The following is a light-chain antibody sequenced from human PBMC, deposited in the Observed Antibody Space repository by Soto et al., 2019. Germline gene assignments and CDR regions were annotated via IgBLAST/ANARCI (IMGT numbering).Light chain of an antibody. CDR1: QSISSW. Sequence: DIQMTQSPSTLSASVGDRVTITCRASQSISSWLVWYQQKPGKAPKLLIYDASSLESGVPSRFSGSGSGTEFTLTISSLQPDDFATYYCQQYNWTFGQGTKVEIK. CDR3: QQYNWT. V-gene: IGKV1-5*01. CDR2: DAS. J-gene: IGKJ1*01.